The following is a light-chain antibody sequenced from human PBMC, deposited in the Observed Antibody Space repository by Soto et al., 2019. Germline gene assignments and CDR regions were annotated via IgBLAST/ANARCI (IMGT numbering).Light chain of an antibody. CDR1: SSNIGSNY. J-gene: IGLJ1*01. CDR3: AAWDDSLSGDV. CDR2: GNN. Sequence: QSVLTQPPSASGTPGQSVTVSCSGSSSNIGSNYVYWDQQLPGTAPKLLIFGNNQRPSGVPDRFSVSKSGTSASLAISGLRCEDAADYYCAAWDDSLSGDVFGTGTKLTVL. V-gene: IGLV1-47*02.